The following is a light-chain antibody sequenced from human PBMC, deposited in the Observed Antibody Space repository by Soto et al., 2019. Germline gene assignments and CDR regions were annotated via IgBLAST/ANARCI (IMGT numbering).Light chain of an antibody. CDR2: AAS. Sequence: EIGMKQSPATLSVSPGERATLSCRASQSVRSNLAWYQQKPGQAPRLVIYAASTRATGIPDRFSGSVSGTEFTLTISSLQSEDFAVYYCQQYNEWPPFTFGQGTRLEIK. CDR3: QQYNEWPPFT. CDR1: QSVRSN. J-gene: IGKJ5*01. V-gene: IGKV3-15*01.